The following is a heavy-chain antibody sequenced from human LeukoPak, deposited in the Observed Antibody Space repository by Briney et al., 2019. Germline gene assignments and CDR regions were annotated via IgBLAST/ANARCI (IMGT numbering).Heavy chain of an antibody. J-gene: IGHJ6*02. CDR2: ISGSGGST. Sequence: GGSLRLSCAASGFTFSSYAMSWVRQAPGKGLEWVSAISGSGGSTYYADSVKGRFTISRDNSKNTLYLQMNSLRAEDTAVYYCAKDDSRGWPYYYYGMDVWGQGTTVTVSS. D-gene: IGHD6-19*01. CDR3: AKDDSRGWPYYYYGMDV. V-gene: IGHV3-23*01. CDR1: GFTFSSYA.